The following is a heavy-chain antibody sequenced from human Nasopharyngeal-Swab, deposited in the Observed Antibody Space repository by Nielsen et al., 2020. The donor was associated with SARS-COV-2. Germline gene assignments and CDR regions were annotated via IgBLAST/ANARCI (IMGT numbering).Heavy chain of an antibody. Sequence: GGSLRLSCSASGFTFSSYWMHWVRQAPGKGLVWVSRINSEGSSTSYADSVKGRFTISRDNAKNTLYPQMNSLRAEDTAVYYCVRSPSSISPGWFDPWGQGTLVTVSS. CDR2: INSEGSST. J-gene: IGHJ5*02. D-gene: IGHD1-14*01. CDR1: GFTFSSYW. CDR3: VRSPSSISPGWFDP. V-gene: IGHV3-74*01.